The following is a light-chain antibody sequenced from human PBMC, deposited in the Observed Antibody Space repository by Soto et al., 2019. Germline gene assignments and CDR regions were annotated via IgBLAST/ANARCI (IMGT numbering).Light chain of an antibody. CDR1: QTVNNNY. CDR2: GAS. Sequence: EIVFTHPPGPLSVSPGDRVTLSCRASQTVNNNYLAWYQQKPGQAPRLLIYGASTPATGTPARFSGSGSGTDFTLTVSRLEPEDFAVYSCQQYGGSAPWTFGPGT. CDR3: QQYGGSAPWT. J-gene: IGKJ1*01. V-gene: IGKV3-20*01.